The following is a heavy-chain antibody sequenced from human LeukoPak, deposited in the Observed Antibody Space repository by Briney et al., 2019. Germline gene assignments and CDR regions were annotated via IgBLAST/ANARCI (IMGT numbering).Heavy chain of an antibody. CDR3: AKIKSNDFWIPQFDY. CDR2: VSGSGGGT. Sequence: VGSLRLSCAASGFTFSSDAMSWGREAPGEGQERGSAVSGSGGGTYYADSVKGRFTISRDNSKNTLYLQMNSMRAEDMAVYYCAKIKSNDFWIPQFDYWGQGTLVTASS. V-gene: IGHV3-23*01. CDR1: GFTFSSDA. D-gene: IGHD3-3*01. J-gene: IGHJ4*02.